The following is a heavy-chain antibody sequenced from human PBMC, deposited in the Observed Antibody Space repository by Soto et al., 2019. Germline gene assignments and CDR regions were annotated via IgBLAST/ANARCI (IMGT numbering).Heavy chain of an antibody. J-gene: IGHJ6*02. V-gene: IGHV1-8*01. CDR2: MNPNSGNT. Sequence: ASVTVSCKASGYTFTSYDINWVGQATGKGLEWVGWMNPNSGNTGYAQKFQGRVTMTRNTTISTAYMELSRLRSEDTAVYYCARGRMITFGGGIVYQYYYYYGMDVWGQGTTVTVSS. CDR3: ARGRMITFGGGIVYQYYYYYGMDV. CDR1: GYTFTSYD. D-gene: IGHD3-16*02.